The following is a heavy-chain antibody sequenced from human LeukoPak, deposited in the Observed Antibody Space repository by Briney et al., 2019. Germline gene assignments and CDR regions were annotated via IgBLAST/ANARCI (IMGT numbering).Heavy chain of an antibody. CDR3: ARDPHGSGSYGFDY. Sequence: SETLSLTCTVSGYSISSGYYWAWLRQTPGKGLEWIGNIYHTGSTYYNPSLKSRVTISVDTSRNQFSLKLNSVTAADTAVYYCARDPHGSGSYGFDYWGQGTLVTVSS. CDR1: GYSISSGYY. J-gene: IGHJ4*02. V-gene: IGHV4-38-2*02. D-gene: IGHD3-10*01. CDR2: IYHTGST.